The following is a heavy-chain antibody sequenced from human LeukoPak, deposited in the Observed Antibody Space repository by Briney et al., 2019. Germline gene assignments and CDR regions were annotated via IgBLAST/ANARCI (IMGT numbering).Heavy chain of an antibody. CDR1: GGSISSGDYY. Sequence: SETLSLTCTVSGGSISSGDYYWSWIRQPPGKGLEWIGYIYYSGSTYYNPSLKSRVTISVDTSKNQFSLKLSSVTAADTTVYYCARERAVLLWFGELGYFDYWGQGTLVTVSS. CDR2: IYYSGST. CDR3: ARERAVLLWFGELGYFDY. V-gene: IGHV4-30-4*08. D-gene: IGHD3-10*01. J-gene: IGHJ4*02.